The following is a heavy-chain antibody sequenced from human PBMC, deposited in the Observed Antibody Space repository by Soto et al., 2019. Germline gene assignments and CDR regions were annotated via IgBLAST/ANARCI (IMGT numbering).Heavy chain of an antibody. V-gene: IGHV4-30-2*01. CDR1: GASISGGGNS. CDR3: SPTDVYTRQGDYFVS. J-gene: IGHJ4*02. D-gene: IGHD3-16*01. Sequence: KTSETLSLTCAVSGASISGGGNSWNWIRQPPGKGLEWIGYVHHTGSTYYTPSLKSRITISLDRSKNKFSLRLTSETAADTAVYFSSPTDVYTRQGDYFVSWGQGALVTVSS. CDR2: VHHTGST.